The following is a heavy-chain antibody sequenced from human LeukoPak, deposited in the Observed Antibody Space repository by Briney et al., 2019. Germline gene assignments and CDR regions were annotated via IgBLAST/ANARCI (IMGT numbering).Heavy chain of an antibody. CDR1: GFTFSSYW. Sequence: GRSLRLSCAASGFTFSSYWMHWVRQAPGKGLVWVSRINSDGSSTSYADSVKGRFTISRDNAKNTLYLQMNSLRAEDTAVYYCSVGATTGDYWGQGTLVTVSS. CDR3: SVGATTGDY. V-gene: IGHV3-74*01. CDR2: INSDGSST. J-gene: IGHJ4*02. D-gene: IGHD1-26*01.